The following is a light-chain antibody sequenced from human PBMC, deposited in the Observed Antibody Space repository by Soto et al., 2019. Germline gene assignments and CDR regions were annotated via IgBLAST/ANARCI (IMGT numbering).Light chain of an antibody. V-gene: IGLV2-14*03. Sequence: QSALTQPASVSGSPGQSITISCTGTTSDVGGYNFVSWYQHHPGKAPKLMIYNAFDRPSGVSNRFSGSKSGNTASLTISGLQAEDEAHYYCSSSTRGMVVFGGGTKVTVL. CDR1: TSDVGGYNF. CDR2: NAF. CDR3: SSSTRGMVV. J-gene: IGLJ2*01.